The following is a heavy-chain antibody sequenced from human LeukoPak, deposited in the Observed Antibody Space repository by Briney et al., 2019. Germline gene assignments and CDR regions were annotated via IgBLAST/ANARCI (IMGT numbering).Heavy chain of an antibody. CDR2: ISSSGSTI. CDR1: GFTFSSYE. Sequence: PGGSLRLSCAASGFTFSSYEMNWVRQAPGKGLEWVSYISSSGSTIYYADSVKGRFTISRDNAKNSLYLQMNSLRAEDTAVYNCARDRENYYGSGSYQDYFDYWGQGTLVTVSS. J-gene: IGHJ4*02. CDR3: ARDRENYYGSGSYQDYFDY. V-gene: IGHV3-48*03. D-gene: IGHD3-10*01.